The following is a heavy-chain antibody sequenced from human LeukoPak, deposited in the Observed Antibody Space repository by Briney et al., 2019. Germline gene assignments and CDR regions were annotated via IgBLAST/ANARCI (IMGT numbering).Heavy chain of an antibody. J-gene: IGHJ4*02. Sequence: PGGSLRLSCGASGFTVSRNHMSWVRQAPGKGLEWVSAISGSGGSTYYADSVKGRFTISRDNSKNTLYLQMNSLRAEDTAVYYCAKEKRVAVAGETFDYWGQGTLVTVSS. CDR3: AKEKRVAVAGETFDY. V-gene: IGHV3-23*01. CDR2: ISGSGGST. D-gene: IGHD6-19*01. CDR1: GFTVSRNH.